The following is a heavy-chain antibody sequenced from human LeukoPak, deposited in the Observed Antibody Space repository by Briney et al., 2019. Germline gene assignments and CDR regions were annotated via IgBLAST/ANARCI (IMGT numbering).Heavy chain of an antibody. CDR2: ISGSGTGT. D-gene: IGHD2-15*01. V-gene: IGHV3-23*01. CDR3: AKDHARYCSGGSCAPFDY. CDR1: GFTFSSYA. J-gene: IGHJ4*02. Sequence: HAGGSLRLSCAASGFTFSSYAMSWVRQAPGKGLEWVSGISGSGTGTDHADSVRGRFTISGDNSKNTLYLQMNNLRAEDTALYYCAKDHARYCSGGSCAPFDYWGQGTLVTVSS.